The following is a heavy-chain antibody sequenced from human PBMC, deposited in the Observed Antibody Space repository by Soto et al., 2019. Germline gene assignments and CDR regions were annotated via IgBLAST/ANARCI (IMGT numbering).Heavy chain of an antibody. CDR1: GFTFSSYG. D-gene: IGHD2-2*01. CDR2: ISYDGSNK. V-gene: IGHV3-30*18. Sequence: QVQLVESGGGVVQPGRSLRLSCAASGFTFSSYGMHWVRQAPGKGLEWVAVISYDGSNKYYADSVKGRFTISRDNSKNTLYLQMNSLRAEDTAVYYCAKVIIPADLRYYYYGMDVWGQGTTVTVSS. J-gene: IGHJ6*02. CDR3: AKVIIPADLRYYYYGMDV.